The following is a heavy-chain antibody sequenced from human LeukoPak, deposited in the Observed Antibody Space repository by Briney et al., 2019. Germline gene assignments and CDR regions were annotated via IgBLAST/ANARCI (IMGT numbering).Heavy chain of an antibody. CDR2: INPNSGGT. V-gene: IGHV1-2*06. CDR3: AGTGIAVAGIGNDY. CDR1: GYTFTGYY. D-gene: IGHD6-19*01. Sequence: ASVKVSCKASGYTFTGYYMHWVRQAPGQGLEWMGRINPNSGGTNYAQKFQGRVTMTRDTSISTAYMALSRLRSDDTAVYYCAGTGIAVAGIGNDYWGQGTLVTVSS. J-gene: IGHJ4*02.